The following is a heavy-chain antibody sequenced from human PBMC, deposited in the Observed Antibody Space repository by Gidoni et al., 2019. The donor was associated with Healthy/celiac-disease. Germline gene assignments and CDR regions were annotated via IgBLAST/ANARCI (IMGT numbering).Heavy chain of an antibody. CDR1: GYTFTSYG. Sequence: QVQLVQSGAEVKKPEASVKASCTASGYTFTSYGISWVRLAPGQGLKWMGWFSAYNGNTNYAQKLQGRVTMTTDASTSTAYMELRSLRSDDTAVYYCARDPDYGRSPDYWGQGTLVTVSS. D-gene: IGHD4-17*01. V-gene: IGHV1-18*01. CDR3: ARDPDYGRSPDY. CDR2: FSAYNGNT. J-gene: IGHJ4*02.